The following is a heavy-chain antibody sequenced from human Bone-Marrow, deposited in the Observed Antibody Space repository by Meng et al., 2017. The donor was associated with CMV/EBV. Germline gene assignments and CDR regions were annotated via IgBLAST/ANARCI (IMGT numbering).Heavy chain of an antibody. Sequence: FGFTFDDYGMSWVRQAPGKGLEWVSGINWNGGSTGYADSVKGRFTISRDNAKNSLYLQMNSLRAEDTALYYCARDRYSSGFYYFDYWGQGTLVTVSS. CDR3: ARDRYSSGFYYFDY. J-gene: IGHJ4*02. D-gene: IGHD6-19*01. CDR1: GFTFDDYG. V-gene: IGHV3-20*03. CDR2: INWNGGST.